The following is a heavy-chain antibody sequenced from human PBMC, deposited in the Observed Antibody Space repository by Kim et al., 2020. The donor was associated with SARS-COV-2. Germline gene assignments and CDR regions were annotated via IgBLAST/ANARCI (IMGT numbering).Heavy chain of an antibody. V-gene: IGHV3-66*01. CDR3: ATAWTGYYYDRAGGMDV. CDR2: IYSGGST. Sequence: GGSLRLSCAASGFTVSSNYMSWVRQAPGKGLEWVSVIYSGGSTYYADSVKGRFTISRDNSKNTLYLQMNSLRAEDTAVYYCATAWTGYYYDRAGGMDVWGQGTTVTVSS. CDR1: GFTVSSNY. J-gene: IGHJ6*02. D-gene: IGHD3-22*01.